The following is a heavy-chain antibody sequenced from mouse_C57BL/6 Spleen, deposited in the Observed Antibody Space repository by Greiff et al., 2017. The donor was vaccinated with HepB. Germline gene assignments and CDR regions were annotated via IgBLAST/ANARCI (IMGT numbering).Heavy chain of an antibody. CDR3: ASDDFAY. J-gene: IGHJ3*01. CDR2: IYPGDGDT. D-gene: IGHD2-3*01. CDR1: GYAFSSYW. Sequence: VQLQQSGAELVKPGASVKISCKASGYAFSSYWMNCVKQRPGKGLEWIGQIYPGDGDTNYNGKFKGKATLTADKSSSTAYMQLSSLTSEDSAVYFCASDDFAYWGQGTLVTVSA. V-gene: IGHV1-80*01.